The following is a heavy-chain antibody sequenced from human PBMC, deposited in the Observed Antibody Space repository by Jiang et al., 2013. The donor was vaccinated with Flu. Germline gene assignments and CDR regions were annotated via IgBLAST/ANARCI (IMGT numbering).Heavy chain of an antibody. J-gene: IGHJ4*02. CDR3: AREAPGDSSGSYDY. V-gene: IGHV4-61*01. Sequence: PGLVKPSETLPLTCTVSGGSISNSRYYWGWIRQPPGKGLEWIGYIYYSGSTNYNPSLKSRVTISVDTSKNQFSLKLSSVTAADTAVYYCAREAPGDSSGSYDYWGQGTLVTVSS. CDR2: IYYSGST. CDR1: GGSISNSRYY. D-gene: IGHD3-22*01.